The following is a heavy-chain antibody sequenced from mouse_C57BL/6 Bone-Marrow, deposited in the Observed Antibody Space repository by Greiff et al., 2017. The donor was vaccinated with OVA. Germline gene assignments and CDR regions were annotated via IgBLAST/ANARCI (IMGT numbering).Heavy chain of an antibody. D-gene: IGHD1-1*01. Sequence: QVQLKQPGAELVRPGSSVKLSCKASGYTFTSYWMHWVKQRPIQGLEWIGNIDPSDSETHYNQKFKDKATLTVDKSSSTAYMQLSSLTSEDSAVYYCARGLDYGSSYKFAYWGQGTLVTVSA. CDR3: ARGLDYGSSYKFAY. J-gene: IGHJ3*01. CDR1: GYTFTSYW. V-gene: IGHV1-52*01. CDR2: IDPSDSET.